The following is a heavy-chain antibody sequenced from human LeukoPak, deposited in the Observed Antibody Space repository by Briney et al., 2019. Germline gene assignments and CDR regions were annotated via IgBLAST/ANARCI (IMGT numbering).Heavy chain of an antibody. V-gene: IGHV1-2*02. CDR2: INPNSGGT. Sequence: GASVKVSCKASGYTFTGYYMHWVRQAPGQGLEWMGWINPNSGGTNYAQKFQGRVTMTRDTSISTAYMELSRLRSDDTAVYYCARDLGTLYLWFDPWGQGTLVTVSS. CDR3: ARDLGTLYLWFDP. J-gene: IGHJ5*02. CDR1: GYTFTGYY. D-gene: IGHD1-26*01.